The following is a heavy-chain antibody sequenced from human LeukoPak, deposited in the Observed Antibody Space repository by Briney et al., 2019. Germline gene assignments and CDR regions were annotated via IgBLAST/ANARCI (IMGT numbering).Heavy chain of an antibody. D-gene: IGHD3-16*01. CDR1: GFTFSSYA. CDR3: AKESDVHFDY. V-gene: IGHV3-30*04. J-gene: IGHJ4*02. CDR2: ISYDGSNK. Sequence: GGSLRLSCAASGFTFSSYAMHWVRQAPGKGLEWVAVISYDGSNKYYADSVKGRFTISRDNSKNTLYLQMNSLRAEDTAVYYCAKESDVHFDYWGQGTLVTVSS.